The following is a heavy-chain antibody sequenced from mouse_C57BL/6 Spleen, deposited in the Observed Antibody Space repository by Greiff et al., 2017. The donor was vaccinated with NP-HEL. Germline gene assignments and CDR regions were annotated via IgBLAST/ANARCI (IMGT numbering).Heavy chain of an antibody. Sequence: QVQLQQSGAELARPGASVKLSCKASGYTFTSYGISWVKQRTGQGLEWIGEISPRSGNTYYNEKFKGKATLTADKSSSTAYMELRSLTSEDSAVYFCAREGSGAMDYWGQGTSVTVSS. CDR2: ISPRSGNT. CDR1: GYTFTSYG. D-gene: IGHD1-3*01. CDR3: AREGSGAMDY. V-gene: IGHV1-81*01. J-gene: IGHJ4*01.